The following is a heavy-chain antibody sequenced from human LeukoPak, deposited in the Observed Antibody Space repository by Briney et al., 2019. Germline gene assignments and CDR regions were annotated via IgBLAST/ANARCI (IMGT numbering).Heavy chain of an antibody. J-gene: IGHJ4*02. Sequence: SETLSLTCTVSGGSISRSNYYWSWIRQPPGKGLEWIGEISLSGSTNYNPSLRSRVTISLDKSNNQFSLKLTSVTAADTAVYYCASRWVLTGEPYWGQGTLVTVSS. CDR1: GGSISRSNYY. CDR3: ASRWVLTGEPY. D-gene: IGHD7-27*01. CDR2: ISLSGST. V-gene: IGHV4-61*05.